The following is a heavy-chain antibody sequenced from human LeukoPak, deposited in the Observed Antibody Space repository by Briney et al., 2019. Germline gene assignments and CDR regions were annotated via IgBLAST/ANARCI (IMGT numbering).Heavy chain of an antibody. CDR2: IYYSGST. Sequence: SETLSLTCTVSGGSISSYYWSWIRQPPGKGLEWIGYIYYSGSTNYKPSLKSRVTISVDTSKNQFSLKLSSVTAADTAVHYCARGYCSGGSCYPGDMDVWGKGTTVTISS. CDR3: ARGYCSGGSCYPGDMDV. CDR1: GGSISSYY. D-gene: IGHD2-15*01. V-gene: IGHV4-59*08. J-gene: IGHJ6*03.